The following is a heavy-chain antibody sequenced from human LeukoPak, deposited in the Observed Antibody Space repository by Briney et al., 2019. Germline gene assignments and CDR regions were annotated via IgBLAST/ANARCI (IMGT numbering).Heavy chain of an antibody. J-gene: IGHJ4*02. CDR3: ARAGDSSGLDY. CDR2: IYPGDSDT. V-gene: IGHV5-51*01. D-gene: IGHD3-22*01. Sequence: GASLQISCKGSGYSFTSYWIGWVRQLPGKGLEWMGIIYPGDSDTRYSPSFQCQVIISADKSISTAYLQWSSLKASDTAMYYCARAGDSSGLDYWGQGTLVTVSS. CDR1: GYSFTSYW.